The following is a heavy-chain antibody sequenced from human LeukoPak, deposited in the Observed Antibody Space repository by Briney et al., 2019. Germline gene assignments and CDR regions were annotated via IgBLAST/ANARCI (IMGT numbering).Heavy chain of an antibody. Sequence: SETLPLTCVVYGGPFSGYFWSWIRQPPGKRLEWVGTIHYSGRTYYTPSLESRLTISADTSKNQFSLKLRSVTAADTAVYYCARQITDSYGSKGYFDHWGQGTLVTVSS. CDR1: GGPFSGYF. CDR2: IHYSGRT. V-gene: IGHV4-34*01. J-gene: IGHJ4*02. CDR3: ARQITDSYGSKGYFDH. D-gene: IGHD5-18*01.